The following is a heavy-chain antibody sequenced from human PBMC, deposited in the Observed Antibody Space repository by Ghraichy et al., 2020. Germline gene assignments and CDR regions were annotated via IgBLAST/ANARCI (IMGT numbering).Heavy chain of an antibody. CDR1: GYTFTSYG. J-gene: IGHJ4*02. CDR3: ARDVPPTIGYSYGYYFDY. V-gene: IGHV1-18*01. D-gene: IGHD5-18*01. Sequence: ASVKVSCKASGYTFTSYGISWVRQAPGQGLEWMGWISAYNGNTNYAQKLQGRVTMTTDTSTSTAYMELRSLRSDDTAVYYCARDVPPTIGYSYGYYFDYWGQGTLVTVSS. CDR2: ISAYNGNT.